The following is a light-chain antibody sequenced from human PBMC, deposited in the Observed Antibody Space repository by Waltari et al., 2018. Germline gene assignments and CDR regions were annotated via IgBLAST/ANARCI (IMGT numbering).Light chain of an antibody. CDR3: QEYESLPIT. CDR1: LSVKNN. CDR2: KAS. J-gene: IGKJ4*01. V-gene: IGKV1-5*03. Sequence: DIQMTQSPSTLSASVGDRVTISCRASLSVKNNLAWYQQKPGKAPKVLVHKASRLETGVPSRFSGSGYGTEFTLTISSLQPDDFATYYCQEYESLPITFGGGTQVEIK.